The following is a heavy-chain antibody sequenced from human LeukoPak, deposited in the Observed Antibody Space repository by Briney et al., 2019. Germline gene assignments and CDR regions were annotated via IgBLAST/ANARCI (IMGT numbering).Heavy chain of an antibody. D-gene: IGHD5-12*01. Sequence: SVKVSCKASGGTFSSYAISWVRQAPGQGLEWMGGVIPIFGTANYAQKFQGRVTITTDESTSTAYMELSSLRSEDTAVYYCARDSLHRVATISPHFDYWGQGTLVTVSS. V-gene: IGHV1-69*05. CDR3: ARDSLHRVATISPHFDY. CDR1: GGTFSSYA. J-gene: IGHJ4*02. CDR2: VIPIFGTA.